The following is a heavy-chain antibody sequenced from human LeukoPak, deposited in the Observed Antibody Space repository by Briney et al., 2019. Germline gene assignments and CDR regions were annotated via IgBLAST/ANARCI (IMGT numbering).Heavy chain of an antibody. CDR1: GGSIKSSSYY. Sequence: SETLSLTCTVSGGSIKSSSYYWGWIRQPPGKGLEWIGSIDNRGSTYHNPSLKSRVTISVDTSKNQFSLKLSSVTAADTAVYYCASRYCTGGSCYDFQQWGQGTLVTVSS. J-gene: IGHJ1*01. CDR2: IDNRGST. CDR3: ASRYCTGGSCYDFQQ. V-gene: IGHV4-39*01. D-gene: IGHD2-15*01.